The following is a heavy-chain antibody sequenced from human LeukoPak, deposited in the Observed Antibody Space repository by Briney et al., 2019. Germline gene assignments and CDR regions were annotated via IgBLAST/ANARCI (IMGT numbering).Heavy chain of an antibody. CDR3: ATDTRGYGLDY. CDR2: IYYSGSI. J-gene: IGHJ4*02. Sequence: SETLSLTCTVSGGSISRGGYYWSWIRQHPGKGLEWIGYIYYSGSIYYNPSLKSRVTISVDTSKNQFSLKLSSVTAADTAVYYCATDTRGYGLDYWGQGTLATVSS. V-gene: IGHV4-31*03. CDR1: GGSISRGGYY. D-gene: IGHD2-2*01.